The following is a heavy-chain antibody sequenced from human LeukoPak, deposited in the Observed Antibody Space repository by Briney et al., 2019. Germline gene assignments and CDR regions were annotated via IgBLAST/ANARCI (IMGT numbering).Heavy chain of an antibody. CDR1: RYTFTGYY. D-gene: IGHD3-10*01. CDR3: ARAAYYYGSGRNYYYYMDV. J-gene: IGHJ6*03. Sequence: GASVKVSCRASRYTFTGYYMHWVRQAPGQGLEWMGWINHNSGGTKYAQKFQGRVTMTRDTSITTAYMELSSLRSDDTAVYYCARAAYYYGSGRNYYYYMDVWGKGTTVTVSS. V-gene: IGHV1-2*02. CDR2: INHNSGGT.